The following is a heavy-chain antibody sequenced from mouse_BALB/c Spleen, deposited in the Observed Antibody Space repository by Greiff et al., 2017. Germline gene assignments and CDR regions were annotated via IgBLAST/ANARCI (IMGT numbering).Heavy chain of an antibody. J-gene: IGHJ4*01. CDR3: AGSNGYDESYAMDY. CDR2: ISTYYGDA. V-gene: IGHV1S137*01. CDR1: GYTFTDYA. Sequence: VQLQQSGAELVRPGVSVKISCKGSGYTFTDYAMPWVKQSHAKSLEWIGVISTYYGDASYNQKFKGKATMTVDKSSSTAYMELARLTSEDSAIYYCAGSNGYDESYAMDYWGQGTSVTVSS. D-gene: IGHD2-2*01.